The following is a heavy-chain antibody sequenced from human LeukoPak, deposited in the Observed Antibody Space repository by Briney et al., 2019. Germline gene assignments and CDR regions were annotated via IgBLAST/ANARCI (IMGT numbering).Heavy chain of an antibody. CDR3: ARESNSPRVKYSHL. V-gene: IGHV4-61*02. CDR1: GGSISRSSNY. CDR2: IDTSGRT. Sequence: SETLSLTCSVSGGSISRSSNYWSWIRQPAGKGLEWIGRIDTSGRTNYDFSLRSRVAISVDTSKNQFSLRLTSVTAADTAVYYCARESNSPRVKYSHLWGQGTLVTVSS. D-gene: IGHD2-21*01. J-gene: IGHJ1*01.